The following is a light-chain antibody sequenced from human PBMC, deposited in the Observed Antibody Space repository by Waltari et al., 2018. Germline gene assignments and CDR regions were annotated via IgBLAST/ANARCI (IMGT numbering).Light chain of an antibody. CDR3: SSYTSSSTWV. J-gene: IGLJ3*02. CDR1: SSDVGCYNY. Sequence: QSALTQPASVSGSPGQSITISCTATSSDVGCYNYVSWYQQHPGKAPKLMIYDVSKRPSGVSNRFSGSKSGNTASLTISGLQAEDEADYYCSSYTSSSTWVFGGGTKLTVL. CDR2: DVS. V-gene: IGLV2-14*01.